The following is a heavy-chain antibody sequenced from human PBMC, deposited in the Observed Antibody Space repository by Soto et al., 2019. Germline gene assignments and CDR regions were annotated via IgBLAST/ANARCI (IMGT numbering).Heavy chain of an antibody. D-gene: IGHD1-1*01. CDR1: GFSLGPYG. CDR3: ARWNGFGDS. J-gene: IGHJ4*02. CDR2: FSGGSGAI. Sequence: GALRLSCAVSGFSLGPYGVTWVRQTPEKGLEWVTGFSGGSGAIFYADSVRGRFTISRDSSTAYLQMNNLRPEDTAVYFCARWNGFGDSWGQGSLVTVSS. V-gene: IGHV3-23*01.